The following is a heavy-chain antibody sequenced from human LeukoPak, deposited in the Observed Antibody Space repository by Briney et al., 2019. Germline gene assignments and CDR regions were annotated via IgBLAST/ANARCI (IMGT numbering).Heavy chain of an antibody. CDR2: INPSGGST. J-gene: IGHJ6*03. V-gene: IGHV1-46*01. CDR3: ARGGSSSWYYYYYYMDV. CDR1: GYTFTGYY. Sequence: ASVKVSCKASGYTFTGYYMHWVRQAPGQGLEWMGIINPSGGSTSYAQKFQGRVTMTRDMSTSTVYMELSSLRSEDTAVYYCARGGSSSWYYYYYYMDVWGKGTTVTISS. D-gene: IGHD6-13*01.